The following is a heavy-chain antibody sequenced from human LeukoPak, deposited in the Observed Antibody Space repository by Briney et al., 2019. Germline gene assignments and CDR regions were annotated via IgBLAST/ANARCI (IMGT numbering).Heavy chain of an antibody. Sequence: GGSLRLSCAASGFTFSSYGMHWVRQAPGKGLEWVAVIWYDGSNKYYADSVKGRFTISRDNSKNTLYLQMNSLRVEDTAVYYCAKSKGYSYGYSIDYWGQGTLVTVSS. CDR3: AKSKGYSYGYSIDY. J-gene: IGHJ4*02. V-gene: IGHV3-30*02. CDR2: IWYDGSNK. D-gene: IGHD5-18*01. CDR1: GFTFSSYG.